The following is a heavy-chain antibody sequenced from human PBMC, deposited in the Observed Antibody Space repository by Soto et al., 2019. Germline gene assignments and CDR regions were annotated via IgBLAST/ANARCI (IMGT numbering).Heavy chain of an antibody. CDR2: TSPSGATT. J-gene: IGHJ4*02. Sequence: EQLVESGGDVVQPGGSLRLSCVASGFDFSSNAFHWVRQAPGKGLEWVAVTSPSGATTFYTDSVKGRFTISRDNSKDTLYLQMNNLRPEDTAIDFCALDKIAGPPDYFDHWGEGTLVTVSS. D-gene: IGHD1-1*01. CDR1: GFDFSSNA. V-gene: IGHV3-30-3*01. CDR3: ALDKIAGPPDYFDH.